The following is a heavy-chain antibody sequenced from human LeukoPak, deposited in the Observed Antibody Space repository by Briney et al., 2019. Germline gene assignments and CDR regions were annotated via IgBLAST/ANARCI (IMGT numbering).Heavy chain of an antibody. CDR1: GYRFTSYW. V-gene: IGHV5-51*01. J-gene: IGHJ4*02. D-gene: IGHD3-9*01. Sequence: GESLKISFKGSGYRFTSYWIGWVRPMPGKGLEWMGIIYPGDSDTRYSPSFQGQVTISADKSISTAYLQWSSLKASDTAMYYCARLGSLTGYYRPFDYWGQGTLVTVSS. CDR2: IYPGDSDT. CDR3: ARLGSLTGYYRPFDY.